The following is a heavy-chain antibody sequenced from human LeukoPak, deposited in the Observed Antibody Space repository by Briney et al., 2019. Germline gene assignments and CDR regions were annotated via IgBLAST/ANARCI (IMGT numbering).Heavy chain of an antibody. CDR2: IIPIFGTT. V-gene: IGHV1-69*13. Sequence: GASVKVSCKASGGTFSNYAITWLRQAPGQGLEWMGGIIPIFGTTNYAQKFQGRVTINADESTDTANMELSSLRSEDTAVYYCARALDILVVPGADNWLDPWGQGTLVTVSS. J-gene: IGHJ5*02. CDR3: ARALDILVVPGADNWLDP. D-gene: IGHD2-2*01. CDR1: GGTFSNYA.